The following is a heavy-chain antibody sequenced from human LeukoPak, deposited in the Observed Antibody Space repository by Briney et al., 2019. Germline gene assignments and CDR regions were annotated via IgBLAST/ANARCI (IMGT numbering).Heavy chain of an antibody. CDR1: GGSISSGSYY. D-gene: IGHD2-2*01. CDR2: IYTSGST. J-gene: IGHJ5*02. V-gene: IGHV4-61*02. CDR3: ARAPRGDVVVPVASTFDP. Sequence: KASETLSLTCTVSGGSISSGSYYWSWIRQPAGKGLEWIGRIYTSGSTNYNPSLKSRVTISVDTSKNQFSLKLSSVTAADTAVYYCARAPRGDVVVPVASTFDPWGQGTLVTVSS.